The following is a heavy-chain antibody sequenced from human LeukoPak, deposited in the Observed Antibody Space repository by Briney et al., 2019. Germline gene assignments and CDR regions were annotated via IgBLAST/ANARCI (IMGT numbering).Heavy chain of an antibody. CDR1: GYTFTSYG. CDR3: ARVAAALNDAFDI. V-gene: IGHV1-18*01. Sequence: ASVKVACNAAGYTFTSYGVSWVRQAPGQGLEWIGWMSAYNGKTNYAQKLQGRVTMTTDTSTSTAYMELRSLRSDDTAVYYCARVAAALNDAFDIWGQGTMVTVSS. CDR2: MSAYNGKT. J-gene: IGHJ3*02. D-gene: IGHD6-13*01.